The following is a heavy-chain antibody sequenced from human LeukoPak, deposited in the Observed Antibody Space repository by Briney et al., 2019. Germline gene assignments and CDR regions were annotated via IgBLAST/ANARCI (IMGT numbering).Heavy chain of an antibody. V-gene: IGHV5-51*01. CDR1: GYSFSSNW. D-gene: IGHD6-6*01. J-gene: IGHJ6*02. Sequence: GESLKISCKGSGYSFSSNWIGWVRQMPGKGLEWMGFIYPGDSETRYSPSFQGQVTISADKSISTAYVQWTSLKASDTAVYYCARRGSRSSGVYYGLDVWGQGTTVTVSS. CDR2: IYPGDSET. CDR3: ARRGSRSSGVYYGLDV.